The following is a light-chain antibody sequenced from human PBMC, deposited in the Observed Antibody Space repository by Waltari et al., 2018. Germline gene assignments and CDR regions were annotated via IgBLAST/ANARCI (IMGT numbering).Light chain of an antibody. CDR2: DAS. J-gene: IGKJ2*02. CDR3: QQYLRAPRT. V-gene: IGKV3-15*01. Sequence: EIVMTQSPATLPVSPGERATLSCRASQSVTSNLAWYQQEPGQAPRLLIYDASTRATDIPARFSGSGSGTEFTLTISSLQSEDVAVYYCQQYLRAPRTFGQGTALEIK. CDR1: QSVTSN.